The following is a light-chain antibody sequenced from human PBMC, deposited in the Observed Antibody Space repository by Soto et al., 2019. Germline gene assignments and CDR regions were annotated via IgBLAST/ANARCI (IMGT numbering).Light chain of an antibody. J-gene: IGKJ5*01. CDR2: DAS. CDR1: QSVSSF. Sequence: EMVLTQSPATLSLSPGERATLSCRASQSVSSFLAWYQQKPGQAPRLLIYDASSRATGIPARFSGSGSGTDFNLTISSLEPEDFAGYYCQQRSSWPRLTFGQGTRLEIK. V-gene: IGKV3-11*01. CDR3: QQRSSWPRLT.